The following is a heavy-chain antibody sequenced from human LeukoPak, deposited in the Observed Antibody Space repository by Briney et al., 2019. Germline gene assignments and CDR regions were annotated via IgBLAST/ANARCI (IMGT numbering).Heavy chain of an antibody. CDR3: ARDKKYYYDSSGYWEDY. CDR1: GGTFSSYA. D-gene: IGHD3-22*01. V-gene: IGHV1-69*04. CDR2: IIPILGIA. Sequence: ASVKVSCKASGGTFSSYAISWVRQAPGQGLEWMGRIIPILGIANYAQKFQGRVTITADKSTSTAYMELSSLRSEDTAVYYCARDKKYYYDSSGYWEDYWGQGTLVTVSS. J-gene: IGHJ4*02.